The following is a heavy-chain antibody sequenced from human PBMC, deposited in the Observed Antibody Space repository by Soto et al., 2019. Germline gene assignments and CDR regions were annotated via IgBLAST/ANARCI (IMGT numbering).Heavy chain of an antibody. Sequence: QLLESGGGLVQPGGSLRLSCAASGFTFSDYAMTWVRQAPGKGLEWVSGIIASGTYSKYADSVNGRFTISRDNAKNTLELQMNGLRVEDTAVYFCAKDPNGDYIGAFDFWGQGTMVTVSS. D-gene: IGHD4-17*01. J-gene: IGHJ3*01. CDR1: GFTFSDYA. V-gene: IGHV3-23*01. CDR2: IIASGTYS. CDR3: AKDPNGDYIGAFDF.